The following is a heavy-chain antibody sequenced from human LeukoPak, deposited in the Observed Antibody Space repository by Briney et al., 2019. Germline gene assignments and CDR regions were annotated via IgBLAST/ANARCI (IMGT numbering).Heavy chain of an antibody. CDR1: RFTFSTYV. Sequence: GGTLRLSCAASRFTFSTYVMTWVRQAPGKGLEWVSGIAGGGEYTYYADSVKGRFTISRDNSKNTLYLQMNSLRAEDTAVYYCAVYYDSSGYYYNPAFDIWGQGTMVTVSS. D-gene: IGHD3-22*01. CDR3: AVYYDSSGYYYNPAFDI. V-gene: IGHV3-23*01. J-gene: IGHJ3*02. CDR2: IAGGGEYT.